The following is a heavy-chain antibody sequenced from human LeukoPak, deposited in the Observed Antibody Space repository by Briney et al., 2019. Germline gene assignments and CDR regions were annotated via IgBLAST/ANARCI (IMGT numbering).Heavy chain of an antibody. V-gene: IGHV3-23*01. CDR2: ISSSGSST. CDR3: AKDRGQLVPKYNWFDP. D-gene: IGHD6-6*01. Sequence: GGSLKLSCPASEFTFSSYAMNWFRQAPGKGLDGVSPISSSGSSTYYADSVKGRFTISRDNSKNTLYLQMNSLRAEDTAVYYCAKDRGQLVPKYNWFDPWGQGTLVTVSS. J-gene: IGHJ5*02. CDR1: EFTFSSYA.